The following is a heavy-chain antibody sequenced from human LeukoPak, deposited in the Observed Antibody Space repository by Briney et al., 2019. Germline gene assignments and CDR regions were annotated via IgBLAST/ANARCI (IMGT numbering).Heavy chain of an antibody. J-gene: IGHJ4*02. CDR2: ISPYNGNT. Sequence: ASVKVSCKASGYIFPSYGVTWVRQAPGQGLEWMGWISPYNGNTNYAQKLQGRVTMTTDTSTSTVYMELSRLRSDDTAVYYCARFTTGTTIDYWGQGTLVTVSS. CDR3: ARFTTGTTIDY. D-gene: IGHD1-1*01. CDR1: GYIFPSYG. V-gene: IGHV1-18*01.